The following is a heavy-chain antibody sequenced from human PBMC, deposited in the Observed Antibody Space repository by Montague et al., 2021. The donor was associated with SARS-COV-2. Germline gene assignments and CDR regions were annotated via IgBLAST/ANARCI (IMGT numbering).Heavy chain of an antibody. CDR1: GFTFSSYA. CDR2: ISYDGSNK. J-gene: IGHJ4*02. D-gene: IGHD3-3*01. CDR3: ARAGWYCGGCSGYYYRGFDY. Sequence: SLRLSCAASGFTFSSYAMHWVRQAPGKGLEWVAVISYDGSNKYYSDSVKGLFTISRDNSKNTLYLQMNSLRAEDTAVYYCARAGWYCGGCSGYYYRGFDYWGQGTLVTVSS. V-gene: IGHV3-30-3*01.